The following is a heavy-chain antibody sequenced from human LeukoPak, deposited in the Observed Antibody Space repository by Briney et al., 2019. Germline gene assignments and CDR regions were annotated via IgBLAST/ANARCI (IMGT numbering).Heavy chain of an antibody. D-gene: IGHD3-10*01. CDR1: GGSFSGYY. J-gene: IGHJ4*02. CDR3: ARGPGALLH. CDR2: INHSGST. Sequence: EPSETLSLTCAVYGGSFSGYYWSWIRQPPGKGLEWIGEINHSGSTNYNPSLKSRVTISVDTSKNQFSLQLNSVTPEDTAVYYCARGPGALLHWGQGILVTVSS. V-gene: IGHV4-34*01.